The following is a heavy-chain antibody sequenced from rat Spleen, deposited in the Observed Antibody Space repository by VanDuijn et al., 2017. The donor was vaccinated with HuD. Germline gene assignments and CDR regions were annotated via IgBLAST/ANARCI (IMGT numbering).Heavy chain of an antibody. V-gene: IGHV5-7*01. CDR3: TRQDYNNWYFDF. CDR2: VIYDGSNT. Sequence: EVQLVESGGGLVQPGRSLKLSCAASGFTFSDYYMAWVRQAPTKGLEWVATVIYDGSNTYYRDSVKGRFTISRDNAKSTLYLQMDSLRSEDTATYYCTRQDYNNWYFDFWGPGTMVTVSS. CDR1: GFTFSDYY. D-gene: IGHD1-10*01. J-gene: IGHJ1*01.